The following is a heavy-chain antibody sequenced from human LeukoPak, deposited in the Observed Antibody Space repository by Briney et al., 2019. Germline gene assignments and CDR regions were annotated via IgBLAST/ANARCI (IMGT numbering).Heavy chain of an antibody. CDR1: GGSFSGYY. D-gene: IGHD4-17*01. V-gene: IGHV4-34*01. CDR3: ARANDYGDNY. CDR2: INHSGST. J-gene: IGHJ4*02. Sequence: SETLSLTCAVYGGSFSGYYWSWIRQPPGKGLEWIGEINHSGSTNYNPSLKSRVTISVDTSKNQFSLKLSSVTAADTAVYYCARANDYGDNYWGQGTLVTVSS.